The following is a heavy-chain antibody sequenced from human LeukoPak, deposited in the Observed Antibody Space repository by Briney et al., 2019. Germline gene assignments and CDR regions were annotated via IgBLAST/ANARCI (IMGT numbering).Heavy chain of an antibody. CDR2: INPSGGST. CDR3: ARDRMVYALSNWFDP. D-gene: IGHD2-8*01. V-gene: IGHV1-46*01. CDR1: GYTFTSYY. J-gene: IGHJ5*02. Sequence: ASVKVSCKASGYTFTSYYMHWVRQAPGQGLEWMAIINPSGGSTSYAQKFQGRVTMTRDTSTSTVYMELSSLRSEDTAVYYCARDRMVYALSNWFDPWGQGTLVTVSS.